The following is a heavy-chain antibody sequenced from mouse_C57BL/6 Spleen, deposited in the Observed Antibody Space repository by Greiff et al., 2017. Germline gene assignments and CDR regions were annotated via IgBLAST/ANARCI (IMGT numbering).Heavy chain of an antibody. CDR1: GYAFSSSW. CDR2: IYPGDGDT. D-gene: IGHD2-2*01. V-gene: IGHV1-82*01. J-gene: IGHJ4*01. Sequence: QVQLKQSGPELVKPGASVQISCKASGYAFSSSWMNWVKQRPGKGLEWIGRIYPGDGDTNYNGKFKGKATLTADKSSSTAYMQLSSLTSEDSAVYFCARWFAMDYWGQGTSVTVSS. CDR3: ARWFAMDY.